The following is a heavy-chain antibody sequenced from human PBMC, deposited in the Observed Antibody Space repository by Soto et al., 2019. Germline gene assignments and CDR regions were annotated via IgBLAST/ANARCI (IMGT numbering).Heavy chain of an antibody. V-gene: IGHV1-69*12. D-gene: IGHD4-17*01. CDR2: IIPIFGTA. J-gene: IGHJ3*02. CDR3: AREGLRDAHDAFDI. CDR1: GGTFSSYA. Sequence: QVQLVQSGAEVKKPGSSVKVSCKASGGTFSSYAISWVRQAPGQGLEWMGGIIPIFGTANYAQKFQGRVTXXAXEXXSTAYMELSSLRSEDTAVYYCAREGLRDAHDAFDIWGQGTMVTVSS.